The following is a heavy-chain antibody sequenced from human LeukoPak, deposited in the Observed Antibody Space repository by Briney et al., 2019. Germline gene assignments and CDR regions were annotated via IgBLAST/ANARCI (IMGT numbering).Heavy chain of an antibody. J-gene: IGHJ4*02. Sequence: GGSLRLSCAASGFTFSSYWMHWVRQAPGRGLVWVSRINSDGSSTSYADSVKGRFTISRDNAKNTLYLQMNSLRAEDTAIYYCAGTLSGSYYVGDYWGQGTLVTVSS. D-gene: IGHD1-26*01. CDR3: AGTLSGSYYVGDY. CDR1: GFTFSSYW. CDR2: INSDGSST. V-gene: IGHV3-74*01.